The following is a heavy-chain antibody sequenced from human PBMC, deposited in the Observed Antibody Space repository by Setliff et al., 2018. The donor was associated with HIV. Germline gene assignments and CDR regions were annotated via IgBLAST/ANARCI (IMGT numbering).Heavy chain of an antibody. CDR1: GYNFTNYG. D-gene: IGHD3-22*01. Sequence: GASVKVSCKASGYNFTNYGIGWVRQAPGQGLEYLGWIGTYSGNTDYAQSVQGRVTMTRDTSTSTVYMQLSTLRSEDTAVYYCARERLGRSGFEYLQHWGQGTLVTVSS. CDR3: ARERLGRSGFEYLQH. CDR2: IGTYSGNT. J-gene: IGHJ1*01. V-gene: IGHV1-18*01.